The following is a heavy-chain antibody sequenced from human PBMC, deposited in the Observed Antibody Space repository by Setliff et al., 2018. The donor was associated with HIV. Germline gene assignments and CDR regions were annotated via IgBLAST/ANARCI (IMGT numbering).Heavy chain of an antibody. V-gene: IGHV3-21*01. CDR2: ISSSSSYI. CDR1: EFTFSSYN. D-gene: IGHD1-26*01. CDR3: VGSPAEAASAAWDEAFDI. J-gene: IGHJ3*02. Sequence: PGGSLRLSCAASEFTFSSYNMNWVRQAPGKGLEWVSSISSSSSYIYYADSVKGRFTISRDNAKNSLYLQMNSLRAEDTAVYYCVGSPAEAASAAWDEAFDIWGQGTLVTVSS.